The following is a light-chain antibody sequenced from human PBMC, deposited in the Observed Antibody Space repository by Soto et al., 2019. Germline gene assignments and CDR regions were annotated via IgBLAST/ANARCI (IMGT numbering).Light chain of an antibody. V-gene: IGKV3-11*01. J-gene: IGKJ4*01. CDR3: QHRASWPIS. Sequence: EIVLTQAPATLSLSPGERATLSCRASQSVGRFVAWYQQKPGQAPRLLIYETSTRATGIPVRFSGSGSGTDLSLTISGLDPEDFALYYCQHRASWPISFGGGTKVEIK. CDR1: QSVGRF. CDR2: ETS.